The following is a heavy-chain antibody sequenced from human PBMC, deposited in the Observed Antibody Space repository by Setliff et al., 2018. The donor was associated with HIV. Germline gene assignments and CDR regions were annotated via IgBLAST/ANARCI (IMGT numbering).Heavy chain of an antibody. CDR1: GFSFSNYG. CDR3: ARQAADY. J-gene: IGHJ4*02. CDR2: IWCDGINK. D-gene: IGHD6-25*01. V-gene: IGHV3-33*01. Sequence: GSLRLSCAASGFSFSNYGMHWVRQAPGKGPEWVALIWCDGINKYYGDSVKGRFTISRDNSNNTLHLQMNSLRVEDTAVYYCARQAADYWGQGTLVTVSS.